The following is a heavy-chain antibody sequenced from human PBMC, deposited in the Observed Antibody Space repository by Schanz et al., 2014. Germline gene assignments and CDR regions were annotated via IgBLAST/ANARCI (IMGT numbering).Heavy chain of an antibody. CDR2: ISGSGAST. V-gene: IGHV3-23*01. D-gene: IGHD3-10*01. Sequence: EVQLLESGGGLVKPGGSLRLSCATSGFSFSSYAINWVRQAPGKGLEWVSGISGSGASTYYADSVKGRFTISRDNSNKTVDLQMNSLRAEDTALYYCVRDELLWFGEVLSLDYWGQGALVTDSS. CDR1: GFSFSSYA. J-gene: IGHJ4*02. CDR3: VRDELLWFGEVLSLDY.